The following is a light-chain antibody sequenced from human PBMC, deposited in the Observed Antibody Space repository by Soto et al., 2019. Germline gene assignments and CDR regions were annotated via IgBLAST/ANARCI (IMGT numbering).Light chain of an antibody. CDR2: EVS. Sequence: QSALTQPASVSGSPGQSITISCTGTSSDVGRFNYVSWYQQHPDKVPKLMISEVSKRPSGVSNRFSGSKSGNTASLTISGLQAEDEATYYCSSYTTTFSVVFGGGTKVTVL. CDR3: SSYTTTFSVV. CDR1: SSDVGRFNY. V-gene: IGLV2-14*01. J-gene: IGLJ2*01.